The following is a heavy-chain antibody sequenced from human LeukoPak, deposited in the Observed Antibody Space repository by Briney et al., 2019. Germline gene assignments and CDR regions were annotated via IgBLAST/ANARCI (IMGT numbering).Heavy chain of an antibody. CDR3: ARVLVVEPAELIDY. CDR2: ISSNRTYI. Sequence: GGPLRLSCAASGLTYCIYRVIWAPQATGGAREGVSSISSNRTYIYYADSVKGRFTISRDNAKNSLYLQMNSLRAEDTAVYYCARVLVVEPAELIDYWGQGTLVTVSS. V-gene: IGHV3-21*01. D-gene: IGHD2-2*01. CDR1: GLTYCIYR. J-gene: IGHJ4*02.